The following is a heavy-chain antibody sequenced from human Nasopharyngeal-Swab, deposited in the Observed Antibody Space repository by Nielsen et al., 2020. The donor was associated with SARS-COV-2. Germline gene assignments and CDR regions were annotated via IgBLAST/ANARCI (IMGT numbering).Heavy chain of an antibody. CDR2: ISSSSSTI. Sequence: GESLKISCAASGFTFSSYSMNWVRQAPGKGLEWVSYISSSSSTIYYADSVKGRFTISRDNVKNTLYLQMNSLRAEDTAVYYCARVPYSGSRGVGYWGQGTLVTVSS. D-gene: IGHD1-26*01. CDR1: GFTFSSYS. J-gene: IGHJ4*02. CDR3: ARVPYSGSRGVGY. V-gene: IGHV3-48*04.